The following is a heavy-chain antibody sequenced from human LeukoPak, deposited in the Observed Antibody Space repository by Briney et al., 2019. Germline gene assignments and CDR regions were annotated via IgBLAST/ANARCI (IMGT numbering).Heavy chain of an antibody. CDR2: ISSSSGTI. CDR3: ARELWSAYGMDV. V-gene: IGHV3-48*02. CDR1: GFTFTSYS. J-gene: IGHJ6*02. D-gene: IGHD2-21*01. Sequence: GGSLRLSCAASGFTFTSYSMNWVRQAPGKGLEWVSYISSSSGTIHYADSVKGRFTISRDNAKNSLFLQINSLRDDDTAVYYCARELWSAYGMDVWGQGTTVTVSS.